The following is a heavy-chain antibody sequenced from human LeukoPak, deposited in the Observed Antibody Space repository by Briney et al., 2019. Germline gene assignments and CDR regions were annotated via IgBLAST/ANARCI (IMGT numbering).Heavy chain of an antibody. CDR1: VYTFTTYG. CDR3: ARVRGVVEAAHNWFDP. D-gene: IGHD2-15*01. V-gene: IGHV1-18*01. J-gene: IGHJ5*02. Sequence: ASVKVSCKASVYTFTTYGISWVRQAPGQGLEWMGWISTYNGNTNYAQKVQGRVTVTTDTSTSTAYMELRTLRSDDTAVYYCARVRGVVEAAHNWFDPWGQGTLVTVSS. CDR2: ISTYNGNT.